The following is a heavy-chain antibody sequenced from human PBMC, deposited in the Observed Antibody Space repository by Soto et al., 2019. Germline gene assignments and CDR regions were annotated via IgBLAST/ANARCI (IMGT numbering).Heavy chain of an antibody. CDR1: GFTFSSYA. V-gene: IGHV3-30-3*01. D-gene: IGHD4-17*01. J-gene: IGHJ3*02. Sequence: GGSLRLSCAASGFTFSSYAMHWVRQAPGKGLEWVAVISDDGSNKYYADSVKGRFTISRDNSKNTLYLQMNSLRAEDTAVYYCARDKDLTTDAFDIWGQGTMVTVSS. CDR2: ISDDGSNK. CDR3: ARDKDLTTDAFDI.